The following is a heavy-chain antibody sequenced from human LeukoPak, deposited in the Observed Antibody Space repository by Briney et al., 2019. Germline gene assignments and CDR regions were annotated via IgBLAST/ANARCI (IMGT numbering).Heavy chain of an antibody. CDR3: ARDNRYSSSWWTPYYYYMDV. D-gene: IGHD6-13*01. CDR1: GYTFTSYG. V-gene: IGHV1-69*13. Sequence: SVKVSCKASGYTFTSYGISWVRQAPGQGLEWMGGIIPIFGTANYAQKFQGRVTITADESTSTAYMELSSLRSEDTAVYYCARDNRYSSSWWTPYYYYMDVWGKGTTVTISS. CDR2: IIPIFGTA. J-gene: IGHJ6*03.